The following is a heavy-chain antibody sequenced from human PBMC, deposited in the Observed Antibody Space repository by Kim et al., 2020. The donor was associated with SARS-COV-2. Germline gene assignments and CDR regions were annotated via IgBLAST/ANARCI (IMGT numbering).Heavy chain of an antibody. Sequence: ASVKVSCKASGYTFTSYYMHWVRQAPGQGLEWMGIINPSGGSTSYAQKFQGRVTMTRDTSTSTVYMELSSLRSEDTAVYYCASLGGNYGSGSQIDYWGQGTLVTVSS. D-gene: IGHD3-10*01. CDR2: INPSGGST. CDR3: ASLGGNYGSGSQIDY. J-gene: IGHJ4*02. V-gene: IGHV1-46*01. CDR1: GYTFTSYY.